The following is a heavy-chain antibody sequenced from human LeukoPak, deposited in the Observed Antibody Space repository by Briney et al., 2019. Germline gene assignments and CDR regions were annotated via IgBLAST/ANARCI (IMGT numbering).Heavy chain of an antibody. CDR2: ISSSSSYI. CDR1: GFTFSSYS. CDR3: ARDEDASVVVVAATPFDY. Sequence: PGGSLRLSCAASGFTFSSYSMNRVRQAPGKGLEWVSSISSSSSYIYYADSVKGRFTISRDNAKNSLYLQMNSLRAEDTAVYYCARDEDASVVVVAATPFDYWGQGTLVTVSS. J-gene: IGHJ4*02. D-gene: IGHD2-15*01. V-gene: IGHV3-21*01.